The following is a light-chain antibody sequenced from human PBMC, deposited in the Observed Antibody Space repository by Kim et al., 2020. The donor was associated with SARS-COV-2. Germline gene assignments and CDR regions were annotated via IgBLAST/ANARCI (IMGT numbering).Light chain of an antibody. CDR2: QDS. J-gene: IGLJ3*02. CDR1: KLGDKY. Sequence: SYELTQPPSVSVSPGQTASITCSGDKLGDKYACWYQQKPGQSPVVVIYQDSKRPSGIPERFSGSNSGNTATLTISGTQAMDEADYYCQAWDSSNWVFGGGTKLTVL. V-gene: IGLV3-1*01. CDR3: QAWDSSNWV.